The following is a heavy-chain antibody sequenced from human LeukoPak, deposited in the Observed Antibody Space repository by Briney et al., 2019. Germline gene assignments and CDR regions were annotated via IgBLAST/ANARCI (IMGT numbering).Heavy chain of an antibody. CDR1: GYTFTSYG. D-gene: IGHD4-17*01. J-gene: IGHJ4*02. Sequence: GASVKVSCKASGYTFTSYGISWVRQAPGQGLEWMGWISAYNGNTNYAQKLQGRVTMTTDTSTSTAYMELRSLRSDDTAVYYCARDQDYGDLTLQPQFDYWGQGTLVTVSS. V-gene: IGHV1-18*01. CDR3: ARDQDYGDLTLQPQFDY. CDR2: ISAYNGNT.